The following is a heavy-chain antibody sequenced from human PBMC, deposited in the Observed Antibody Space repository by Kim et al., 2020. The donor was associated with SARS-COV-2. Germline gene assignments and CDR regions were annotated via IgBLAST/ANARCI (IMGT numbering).Heavy chain of an antibody. Sequence: GGSLRLSCAASGFTFSSYGMHWVRQAPGKGLEWVAVISYDGSNKYYADSVKGRFTISRDNSKNTLYLQMNSLRAEDTAVYYCAKDPGRVHPFDYWGQGTLVTVSS. V-gene: IGHV3-30*18. CDR1: GFTFSSYG. CDR3: AKDPGRVHPFDY. J-gene: IGHJ4*02. CDR2: ISYDGSNK.